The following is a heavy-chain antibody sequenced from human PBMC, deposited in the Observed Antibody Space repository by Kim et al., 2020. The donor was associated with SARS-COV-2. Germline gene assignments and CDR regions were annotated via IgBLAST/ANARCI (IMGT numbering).Heavy chain of an antibody. Sequence: ASVKVSCKVSGYTLTELSMHWVRQAPGKGLEWMGGFDPEDGETIYAQKFQGRVTMTEDTSTDKAYMELSSLRSADTAVYYCATSTSITGTSEIYYYYYGMYVWGQGTTVTVSS. V-gene: IGHV1-24*01. D-gene: IGHD1-7*01. CDR1: GYTLTELS. CDR3: ATSTSITGTSEIYYYYYGMYV. J-gene: IGHJ6*02. CDR2: FDPEDGET.